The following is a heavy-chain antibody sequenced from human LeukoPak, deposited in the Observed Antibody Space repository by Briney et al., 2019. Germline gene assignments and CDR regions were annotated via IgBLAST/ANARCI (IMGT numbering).Heavy chain of an antibody. V-gene: IGHV3-74*01. Sequence: GGSLRLSCAASGFTFSNYWMHWVRQAPGKGLMWLSRINDDGSSTDYADFVKGRFTISRDNAKNTLYLQMNSLRAEDTAVYYCARVPTTVTTDNWFDPWGQGTLVTVSS. CDR2: INDDGSST. J-gene: IGHJ5*02. CDR3: ARVPTTVTTDNWFDP. D-gene: IGHD4-17*01. CDR1: GFTFSNYW.